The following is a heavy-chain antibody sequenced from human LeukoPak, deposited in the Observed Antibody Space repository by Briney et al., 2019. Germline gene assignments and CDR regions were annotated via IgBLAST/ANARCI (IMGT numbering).Heavy chain of an antibody. CDR1: GYTFTGYF. CDR3: ARDIGRSGYDGGFDY. J-gene: IGHJ4*02. D-gene: IGHD5-12*01. Sequence: APVKVSRKASGYTFTGYFIHRVRRAPGQGLEWMGWVNPNNGDTKYAQKFQGRVTMTRDTSISTAYMELSRLRSDDTAVYYCARDIGRSGYDGGFDYWGQGALVTVSS. CDR2: VNPNNGDT. V-gene: IGHV1-2*02.